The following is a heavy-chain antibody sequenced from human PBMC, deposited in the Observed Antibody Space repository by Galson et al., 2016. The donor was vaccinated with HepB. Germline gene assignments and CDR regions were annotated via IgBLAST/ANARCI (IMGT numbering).Heavy chain of an antibody. CDR3: ARGTGYSGSLPLAY. CDR1: GYTFTSYG. D-gene: IGHD1-26*01. J-gene: IGHJ4*02. V-gene: IGHV1-18*01. Sequence: SVKVSCKASGYTFTSYGVSWVRQAPGQGLEWMGWISGYNGHTNYPQKLQDRVTLTADSSTRTGYMELRNLTSDDTAVYYCARGTGYSGSLPLAYWGQGTLVTVSS. CDR2: ISGYNGHT.